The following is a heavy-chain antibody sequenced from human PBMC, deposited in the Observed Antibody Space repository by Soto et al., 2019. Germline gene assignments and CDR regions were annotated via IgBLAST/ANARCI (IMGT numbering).Heavy chain of an antibody. V-gene: IGHV3-48*01. D-gene: IGHD1-1*01. CDR3: ASSGTVPTLGDDY. Sequence: GGSLRLSCAASGFTFSSYSMNWVRQAPGKGLEWVSYISSSSSTIYYADSVKGRFTISRDNAKNSLYLQMNSLRAEDTAVYYCASSGTVPTLGDDYWGQGTLVTVSS. J-gene: IGHJ4*02. CDR1: GFTFSSYS. CDR2: ISSSSSTI.